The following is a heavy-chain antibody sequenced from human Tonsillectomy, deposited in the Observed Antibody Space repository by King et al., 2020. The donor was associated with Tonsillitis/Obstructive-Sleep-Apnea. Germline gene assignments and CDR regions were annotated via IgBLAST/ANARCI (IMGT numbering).Heavy chain of an antibody. J-gene: IGHJ4*02. CDR3: ARITTDYGDYVFDY. CDR2: IFSNDEK. V-gene: IGHV2-26*01. Sequence: LTLKESGPVLVKPTETLTLTCTVSGFSLSNARMGVSWIRQPPGKALEWLAHIFSNDEKSYSTSLKSRLTISNDTSKSQVVLIMTNMDPVDTATYYCARITTDYGDYVFDYWGQGTLVTVSS. D-gene: IGHD4-17*01. CDR1: GFSLSNARMG.